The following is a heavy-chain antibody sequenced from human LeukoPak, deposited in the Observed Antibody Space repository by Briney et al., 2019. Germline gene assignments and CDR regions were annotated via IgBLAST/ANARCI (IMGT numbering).Heavy chain of an antibody. V-gene: IGHV4-39*01. Sequence: SETLSLTCTVSGGSIDSNSYYWGWIRQPPGKGLEWIGSIYYSGSTYYNPSLKSRVTISVDTSKNQFSLKLSSVTAADTAVYYCARHSILLGGLTYFDYWGQGTLVTVSS. CDR3: ARHSILLGGLTYFDY. D-gene: IGHD3-10*01. CDR1: GGSIDSNSYY. CDR2: IYYSGST. J-gene: IGHJ4*02.